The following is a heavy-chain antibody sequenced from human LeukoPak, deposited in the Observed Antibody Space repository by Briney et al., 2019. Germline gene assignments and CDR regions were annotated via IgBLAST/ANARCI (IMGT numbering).Heavy chain of an antibody. J-gene: IGHJ3*02. CDR1: GGSISSSSYY. Sequence: PSETLSLTCTVSGGSISSSSYYWGWIRQPPGKGLEWIGSIYYSGSTYYNPSLKSRVTISVDTSKNQFSLKLSSVTAADTAVYYCARGPILSGIAEHAFDIWGQGTMVTVSS. V-gene: IGHV4-39*07. CDR3: ARGPILSGIAEHAFDI. CDR2: IYYSGST. D-gene: IGHD6-13*01.